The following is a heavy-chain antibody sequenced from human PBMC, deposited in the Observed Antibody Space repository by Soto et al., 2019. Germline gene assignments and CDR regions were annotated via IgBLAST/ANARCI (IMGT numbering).Heavy chain of an antibody. V-gene: IGHV1-46*03. Sequence: QVQLVQSGAEVKKPGASVKVSCKASGYTFTSYYMHWVRQAPGQGLEWMGIINPSGGSTSYAQKFKGRVTMTRDTPTRTVYRELSSLRSEDTAVYYCARDRHSNSYYFDYWGQGTLVTVSS. CDR2: INPSGGST. CDR3: ARDRHSNSYYFDY. CDR1: GYTFTSYY. J-gene: IGHJ4*02. D-gene: IGHD4-4*01.